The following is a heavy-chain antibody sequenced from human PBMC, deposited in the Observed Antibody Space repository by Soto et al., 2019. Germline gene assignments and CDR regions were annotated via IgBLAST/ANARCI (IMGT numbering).Heavy chain of an antibody. Sequence: EVQLVESGGGLVQPGGSLRLSCIASGFTFSSVWLHCVRQVPGRGLLWVSRINKDGSTTDYADSVKGRFTTSRDNAKSTVYLQMDSLRAEDTGVYYCSRNRDGVDFWGQGTLVTVSS. J-gene: IGHJ4*02. CDR3: SRNRDGVDF. CDR1: GFTFSSVW. V-gene: IGHV3-74*01. CDR2: INKDGSTT.